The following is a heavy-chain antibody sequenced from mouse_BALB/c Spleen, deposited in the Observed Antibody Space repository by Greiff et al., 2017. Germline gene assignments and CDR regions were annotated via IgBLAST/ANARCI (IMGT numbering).Heavy chain of an antibody. V-gene: IGHV1-87*01. J-gene: IGHJ4*01. Sequence: VQLQQSGAELARPGASVKLSCKASGYTFTSYWMQWVKQRPGQGLEWIGAIYPGDGDTRYTQKFKGKATLTADKSSSTAYMQLSSLASEDSAVYYCARMGPPMDYWGQGTSVTVSS. CDR2: IYPGDGDT. CDR1: GYTFTSYW. CDR3: ARMGPPMDY.